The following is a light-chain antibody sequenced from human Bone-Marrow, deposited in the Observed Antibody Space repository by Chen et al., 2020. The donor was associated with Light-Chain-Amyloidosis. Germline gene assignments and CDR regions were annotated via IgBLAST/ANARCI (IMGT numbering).Light chain of an antibody. V-gene: IGKV1-12*01. CDR3: LQTNSFPPIT. CDR1: QDISSW. J-gene: IGKJ3*01. Sequence: DIQMTQSPSSVSASVGDRVTITCRASQDISSWLAWYQQKPGKAPKLLIYAAPSLQSGVPSRFGGSGSVTEFTLTISSLQPEDFATYYCLQTNSFPPITFGPGTKVHIK. CDR2: AAP.